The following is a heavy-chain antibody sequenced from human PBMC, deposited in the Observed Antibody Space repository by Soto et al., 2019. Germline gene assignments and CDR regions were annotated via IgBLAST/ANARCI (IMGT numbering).Heavy chain of an antibody. D-gene: IGHD2-2*01. CDR1: GGSISSGDYY. V-gene: IGHV4-30-4*01. Sequence: SETLSLTCTVSGGSISSGDYYWSWIRQPPGKGLEWIGYIYYSGSTYYNPSLKSRVTISVDTSKNQFSLKLSSVTAADTAVYYCARGFGVVPAALGRSGMDVWGQGTTVTVSS. J-gene: IGHJ6*02. CDR3: ARGFGVVPAALGRSGMDV. CDR2: IYYSGST.